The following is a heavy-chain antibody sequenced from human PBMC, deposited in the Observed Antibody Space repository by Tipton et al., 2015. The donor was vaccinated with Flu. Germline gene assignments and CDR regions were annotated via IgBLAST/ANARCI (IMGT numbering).Heavy chain of an antibody. J-gene: IGHJ3*02. V-gene: IGHV4-61*02. D-gene: IGHD2-8*01. CDR3: ARSNKGGFDM. Sequence: GLVKPSQTLSLTCTVSGGSFSDAGYYWSWIRQPPGKGLEWIGRIYMNGNTNYNPSHRSRVTISVDTSKNQFSLTLSSVTAADTAVYFCARSNKGGFDMWGQGTRVSVSS. CDR2: IYMNGNT. CDR1: GGSFSDAGYY.